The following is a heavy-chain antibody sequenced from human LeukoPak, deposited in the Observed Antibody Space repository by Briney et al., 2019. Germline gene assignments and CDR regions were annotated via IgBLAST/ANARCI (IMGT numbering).Heavy chain of an antibody. V-gene: IGHV3-30-3*01. Sequence: GGSLRLSCAASGFTFSSYAMHWVRQAPGKGLEWVAVISYDGSNKYYADSVKGRFTISRDNSKNTLYLQMNSLRAEDTAVYYCAREKFEYSSSSVDYWGQGTLVTVFS. J-gene: IGHJ4*02. CDR1: GFTFSSYA. D-gene: IGHD6-6*01. CDR2: ISYDGSNK. CDR3: AREKFEYSSSSVDY.